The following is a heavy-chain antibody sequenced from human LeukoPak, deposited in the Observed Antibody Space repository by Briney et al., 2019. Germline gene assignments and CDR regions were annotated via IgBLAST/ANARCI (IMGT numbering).Heavy chain of an antibody. D-gene: IGHD3-10*01. CDR3: ATAYGSGPTNWFDP. CDR1: GYTLTELS. CDR2: FDPEDDET. V-gene: IGHV1-24*01. J-gene: IGHJ5*02. Sequence: GASVKVSCKVSGYTLTELSMHWVRQAPGKGLEWMGGFDPEDDETIYAQKFQGRVTMTEDTSTDTAYMELSSLRSEDTAVYYCATAYGSGPTNWFDPWGQGTLVTVSS.